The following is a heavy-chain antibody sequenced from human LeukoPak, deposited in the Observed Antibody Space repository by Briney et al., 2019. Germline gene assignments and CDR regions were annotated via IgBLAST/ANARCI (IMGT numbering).Heavy chain of an antibody. J-gene: IGHJ4*02. V-gene: IGHV3-30*18. D-gene: IGHD3-10*01. CDR2: ISYDGSNK. CDR1: GGSISSSS. Sequence: LSLTCTVSGGSISSSSYYWGWIRQPPGKGLAWVAVISYDGSNKYYADSVKGRFTISRDNSKNTLYLQMNSLRAEDTAVYYCAKALNVAMVRGVITRDFDYWGQGTLVTVSS. CDR3: AKALNVAMVRGVITRDFDY.